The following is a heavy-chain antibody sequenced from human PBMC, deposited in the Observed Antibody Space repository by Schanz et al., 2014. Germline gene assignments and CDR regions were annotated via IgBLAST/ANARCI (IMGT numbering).Heavy chain of an antibody. Sequence: QVQLVESGGGVVQPERSLRLSCAASGFTFSNHGMHWVRQSPGKGLEWVALISYDGSSKNHADSVQGRFTISRDNSKNTLYLQMNNLRAEDTAVYYCARDRVEASSYFDYWGQGTLVTVSS. D-gene: IGHD2-2*01. CDR2: ISYDGSSK. CDR3: ARDRVEASSYFDY. V-gene: IGHV3-33*01. CDR1: GFTFSNHG. J-gene: IGHJ4*02.